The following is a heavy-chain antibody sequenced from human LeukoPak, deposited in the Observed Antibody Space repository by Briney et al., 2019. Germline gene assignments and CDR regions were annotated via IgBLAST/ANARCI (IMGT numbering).Heavy chain of an antibody. Sequence: ASVKVSCKASGGTFSSYAISWVRQAPGQGLEWMGGITPIFGTANYAQKFQGRVTITADKSTSTAYMELSSLRSEDTAVYYCARGRGYSSSWSWGQGTLVTVSS. CDR1: GGTFSSYA. D-gene: IGHD6-13*01. V-gene: IGHV1-69*06. CDR3: ARGRGYSSSWS. J-gene: IGHJ4*02. CDR2: ITPIFGTA.